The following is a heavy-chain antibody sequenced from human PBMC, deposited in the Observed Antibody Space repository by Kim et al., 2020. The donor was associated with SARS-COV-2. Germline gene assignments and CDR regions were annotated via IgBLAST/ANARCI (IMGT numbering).Heavy chain of an antibody. J-gene: IGHJ4*02. Sequence: SETLSLTCTVSGGSISSSSYYWGWIRQPPGKGLEWIGSIYYSGSTYYNPSLKSRVTISVDTSKNQFSLKLSSVTAADTAVYYCARTTVVTPFFDYWGQGTLVTVSS. CDR1: GGSISSSSYY. D-gene: IGHD4-17*01. CDR3: ARTTVVTPFFDY. CDR2: IYYSGST. V-gene: IGHV4-39*01.